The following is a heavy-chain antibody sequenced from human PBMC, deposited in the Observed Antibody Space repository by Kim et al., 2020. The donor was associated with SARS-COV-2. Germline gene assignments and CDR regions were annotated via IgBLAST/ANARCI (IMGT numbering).Heavy chain of an antibody. CDR2: ISSSGSTI. Sequence: GGSLRPSCAASGFTFSSYEMNWVRQAPGKGLEWVSYISSSGSTIYYADSVKGRFTISRDNAKNSLYLQMNSLRAEDTAVYYCAREDSSGWSRVDYWGQGTLVTVSS. V-gene: IGHV3-48*03. CDR3: AREDSSGWSRVDY. CDR1: GFTFSSYE. D-gene: IGHD6-19*01. J-gene: IGHJ4*02.